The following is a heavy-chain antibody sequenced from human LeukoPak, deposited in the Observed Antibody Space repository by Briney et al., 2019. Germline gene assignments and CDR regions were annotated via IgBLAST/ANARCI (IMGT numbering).Heavy chain of an antibody. CDR3: ARGSVVVTADYYYYGMDV. J-gene: IGHJ6*02. Sequence: DSVKGRFTISRDNAKNSLYLQMNSLRADDTAVYYCARGSVVVTADYYYYGMDVWGQGTTVTVSS. V-gene: IGHV3-7*01. D-gene: IGHD2-21*02.